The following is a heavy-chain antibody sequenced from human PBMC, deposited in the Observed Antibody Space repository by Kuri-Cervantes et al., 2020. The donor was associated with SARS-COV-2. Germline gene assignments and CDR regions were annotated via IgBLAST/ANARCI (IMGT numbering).Heavy chain of an antibody. CDR2: INSDGSST. CDR1: GFTFSSYW. Sequence: GGSLRLSCAASGFTFSSYWMHWVRQAPGKGLVWVSRINSDGSSTSSADSVKGRFTISRDNSKNTLYLQMNSLRAEDTAVYYCAKDHRSKPNSIAVAGTIDYWGQGTLVTVSS. V-gene: IGHV3-74*01. J-gene: IGHJ4*02. D-gene: IGHD6-19*01. CDR3: AKDHRSKPNSIAVAGTIDY.